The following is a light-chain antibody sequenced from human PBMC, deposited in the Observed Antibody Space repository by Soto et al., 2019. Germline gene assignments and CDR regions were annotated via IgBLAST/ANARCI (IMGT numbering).Light chain of an antibody. Sequence: AIRMTQSPSSLSASTGDRVTITCRASQGISSYLAWYQQKPGKAPKLLIYAASTLQSGVPSRFSGSGSGTDFTLTISCPQSEDFATYYCQQYYSYPRMYTFGQGTKLEIK. CDR2: AAS. J-gene: IGKJ2*01. V-gene: IGKV1-8*01. CDR1: QGISSY. CDR3: QQYYSYPRMYT.